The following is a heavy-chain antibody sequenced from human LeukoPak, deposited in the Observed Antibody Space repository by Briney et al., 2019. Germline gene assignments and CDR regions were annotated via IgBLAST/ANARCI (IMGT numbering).Heavy chain of an antibody. CDR3: ARGAWRSFDY. V-gene: IGHV6-1*01. CDR1: GDSVSSNGVA. Sequence: SQTLSLTCAISGDSVSSNGVAWNWIRKSPSRGLEWLGRTYYRSKWFNDYAVSVNSRITISPDISKNQFSLQLNSVTPEDTAVYFCARGAWRSFDYWGQGTLVTVTS. J-gene: IGHJ4*02. CDR2: TYYRSKWFN.